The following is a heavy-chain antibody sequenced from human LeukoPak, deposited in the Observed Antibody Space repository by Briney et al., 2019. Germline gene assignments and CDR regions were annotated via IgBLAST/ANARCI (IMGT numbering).Heavy chain of an antibody. CDR2: TSYDGSDE. V-gene: IGHV3-30*18. CDR3: AKDSSRWAFDY. Sequence: GGSLRLSCAASGFTFSSYEINWVRQAPGKGLEWVAVTSYDGSDEHYADSVKGRFTVSRDNSKNTVYLQMNSLRAEDTAVYYCAKDSSRWAFDYWGQGSLVTVSS. J-gene: IGHJ4*02. CDR1: GFTFSSYE. D-gene: IGHD6-13*01.